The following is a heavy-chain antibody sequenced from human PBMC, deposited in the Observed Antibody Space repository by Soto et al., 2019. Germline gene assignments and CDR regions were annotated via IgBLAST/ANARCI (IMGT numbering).Heavy chain of an antibody. V-gene: IGHV1-3*01. CDR3: ARRLGGWDDDFEI. CDR2: INVGNGNA. D-gene: IGHD3-16*01. Sequence: VQLVQSGTEVKEPGASVKVSCKASGYTFISYPIHWMRQAPGQSLEWMGWINVGNGNAKFSPRFQDRVTLTSDTSASTTYMELTTLSSEDTAVYYCARRLGGWDDDFEIWGQGTMVTVSS. CDR1: GYTFISYP. J-gene: IGHJ3*02.